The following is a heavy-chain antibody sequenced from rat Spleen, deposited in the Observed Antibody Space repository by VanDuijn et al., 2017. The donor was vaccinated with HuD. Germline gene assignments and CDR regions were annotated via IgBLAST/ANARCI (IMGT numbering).Heavy chain of an antibody. D-gene: IGHD1-11*01. CDR3: TSHLTTEGAFDY. CDR1: GFTFSDYY. CDR2: INYDGSST. Sequence: EVQLVESGGGLVQPGRSLKLSCAASGFTFSDYYMAWVRQAPTKGLEWVASINYDGSSTYYRDSVKGRFTLSRDNAKSSLYLQMDSLRSEDTATYYGTSHLTTEGAFDYWGQGVMVTVSS. V-gene: IGHV5-20*01. J-gene: IGHJ2*01.